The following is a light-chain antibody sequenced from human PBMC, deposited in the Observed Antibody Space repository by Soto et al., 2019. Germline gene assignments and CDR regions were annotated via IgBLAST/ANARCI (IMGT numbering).Light chain of an antibody. Sequence: DIQMTQSPSTLSASVGDRVTITCRASQSISSWLAWYQQKPGKAPKLLIYKASSLQSGVPSRFSGSGSGTESTLTISSLQSHDFATYYDQLYNNYPWKFGQGTNVEIK. CDR1: QSISSW. CDR2: KAS. V-gene: IGKV1-5*03. J-gene: IGKJ1*01. CDR3: QLYNNYPWK.